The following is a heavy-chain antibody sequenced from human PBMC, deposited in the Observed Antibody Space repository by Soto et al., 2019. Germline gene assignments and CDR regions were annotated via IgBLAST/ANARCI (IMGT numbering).Heavy chain of an antibody. V-gene: IGHV4-59*08. J-gene: IGHJ3*01. Sequence: QVQLQESGPGLVKPSETLSLTCTVSGDSIRSYYWSWIRQPPGKGLEWIGYLYYSGSTNYNPSLMSRVSISVDSSKIEFSLKLSSVTAAATAVYYCASLSMITFGGIRKDAFDVWGQGTMVTVSS. CDR3: ASLSMITFGGIRKDAFDV. D-gene: IGHD3-16*01. CDR2: LYYSGST. CDR1: GDSIRSYY.